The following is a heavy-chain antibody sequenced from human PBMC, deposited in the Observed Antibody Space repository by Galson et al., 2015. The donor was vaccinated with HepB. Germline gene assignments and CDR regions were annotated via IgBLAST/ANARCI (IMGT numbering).Heavy chain of an antibody. CDR3: ARGGSGYSYGLHY. Sequence: SVKVSCKASGGTFSSYTISWVRQAPGQGLEWMGRIIPILGIANYAQKFQGRVTITADKSTSTAYMELSSLRSEDTAVYYCARGGSGYSYGLHYWGQGTLVTVSS. V-gene: IGHV1-69*02. J-gene: IGHJ4*02. CDR2: IIPILGIA. D-gene: IGHD5-18*01. CDR1: GGTFSSYT.